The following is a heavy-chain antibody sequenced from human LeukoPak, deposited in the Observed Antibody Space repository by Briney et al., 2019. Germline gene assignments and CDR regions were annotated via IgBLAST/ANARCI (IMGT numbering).Heavy chain of an antibody. J-gene: IGHJ4*02. CDR2: ISYDGSNK. Sequence: GGSLRLSCAASGFTFSSYAMHWVRQAPGKGLEWVAVISYDGSNKYYADSVKGRFTISGDNSKNTLYLQMNSLRTEDTAVYYCARVATKDYWGQGTLVTVSS. V-gene: IGHV3-30*04. CDR3: ARVATKDY. CDR1: GFTFSSYA. D-gene: IGHD5-24*01.